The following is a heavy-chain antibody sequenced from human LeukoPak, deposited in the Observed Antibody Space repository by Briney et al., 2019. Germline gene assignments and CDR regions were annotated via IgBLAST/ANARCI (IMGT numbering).Heavy chain of an antibody. V-gene: IGHV3-23*01. CDR1: GFTFSSYA. J-gene: IGHJ6*02. CDR2: ISGSGGST. D-gene: IGHD1-26*01. CDR3: AKFRELRYYYGMDV. Sequence: PGGSLRLSCAASGFTFSSYAMSWVRQAPGKGLEWVSAISGSGGSTYYADSVKGRFTISRDNSKNTLYLQMNSLRAEDTAVYYCAKFRELRYYYGMDVWGQGTRSPSP.